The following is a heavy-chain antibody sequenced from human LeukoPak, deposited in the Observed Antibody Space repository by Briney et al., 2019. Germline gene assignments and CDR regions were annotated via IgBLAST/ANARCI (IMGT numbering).Heavy chain of an antibody. J-gene: IGHJ6*02. V-gene: IGHV4-4*07. CDR1: GGSISGYY. CDR2: IYTSGST. Sequence: PSETLSLTCTVSGGSISGYYWSWIRQPAGKGLEWIGRIYTSGSTNYNPSLKSRVTMSVDTSKNQFSLKLSSVTAADTAVYYCAREGRTMVRGVSGMDVWGQGTTVTVSS. CDR3: AREGRTMVRGVSGMDV. D-gene: IGHD3-10*01.